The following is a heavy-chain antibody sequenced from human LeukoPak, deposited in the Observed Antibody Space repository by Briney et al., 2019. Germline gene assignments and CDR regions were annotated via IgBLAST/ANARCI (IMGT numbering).Heavy chain of an antibody. CDR3: ARDFRPFITMVRGVDAFDI. CDR1: GGSISNGAYY. D-gene: IGHD3-10*01. J-gene: IGHJ3*02. CDR2: IYSGGST. Sequence: ETLSLTCTVSGGSISNGAYYWSWIRQAPGKGLEWVSVIYSGGSTYYADSVKGRFTISRDNSKNTLYLQMNSLRAEDTAVYYCARDFRPFITMVRGVDAFDIWGQGTMVTVSS. V-gene: IGHV3-53*05.